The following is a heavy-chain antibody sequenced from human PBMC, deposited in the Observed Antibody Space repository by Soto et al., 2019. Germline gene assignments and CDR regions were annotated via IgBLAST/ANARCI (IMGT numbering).Heavy chain of an antibody. J-gene: IGHJ3*02. CDR2: IIPIFGTA. D-gene: IGHD5-12*01. CDR3: ATDFRDGYNLYDAFDI. Sequence: ASVKVSCKASGGTFSSYAISWVRQAPGQGLEWMGGIIPIFGTANYAQKFQGRVTITADKSTSTAYMELSSLRSEDTAVYYCATDFRDGYNLYDAFDISGQGTMVTVSS. V-gene: IGHV1-69*06. CDR1: GGTFSSYA.